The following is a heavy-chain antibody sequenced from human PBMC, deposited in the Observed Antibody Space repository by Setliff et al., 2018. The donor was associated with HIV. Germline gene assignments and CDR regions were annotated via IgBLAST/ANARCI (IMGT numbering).Heavy chain of an antibody. J-gene: IGHJ4*02. Sequence: GGSLRLSCAASGFNFSNYSVNWVRQAPGKGLEWISYISSSGGIIYYADSVKGRFTISRDNAKNSLYLQMNSLRVEDTAVYYCARVSRDIVVVIAAGYFDFWGPGTLVTVSS. CDR1: GFNFSNYS. D-gene: IGHD2-15*01. CDR3: ARVSRDIVVVIAAGYFDF. V-gene: IGHV3-48*04. CDR2: ISSSGGII.